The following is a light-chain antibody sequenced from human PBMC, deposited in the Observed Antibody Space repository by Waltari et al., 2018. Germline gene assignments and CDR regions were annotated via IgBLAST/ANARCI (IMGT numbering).Light chain of an antibody. Sequence: DVVMTQSPLSLPVTLGQPASISCRSSQSLVHSDGNTYLNWFHQRPGQSPRRLIYKVSNRDSGVPDRFSGSGSGTDFTLKISRVEAEDVGLYYCMQGTHWWTFGQGTKVEIK. CDR1: QSLVHSDGNTY. J-gene: IGKJ1*01. V-gene: IGKV2-30*02. CDR3: MQGTHWWT. CDR2: KVS.